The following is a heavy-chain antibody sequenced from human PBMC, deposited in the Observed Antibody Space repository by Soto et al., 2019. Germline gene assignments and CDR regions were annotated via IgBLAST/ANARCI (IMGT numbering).Heavy chain of an antibody. D-gene: IGHD6-13*01. J-gene: IGHJ6*02. V-gene: IGHV1-8*01. CDR1: GYTFTSYD. CDR2: MNPNSGNT. CDR3: ARGRGSSWYGPKPYGMDV. Sequence: ASVKVSCKASGYTFTSYDINWVRQATGQGLEWMGWMNPNSGNTGYAQKFQGRVTMTRNTSISTAYMELSSLRSEDTAVYYCARGRGSSWYGPKPYGMDVWGQGTTVTVSS.